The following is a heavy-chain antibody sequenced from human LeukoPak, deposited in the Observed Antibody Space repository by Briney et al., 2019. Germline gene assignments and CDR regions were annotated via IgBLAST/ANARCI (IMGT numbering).Heavy chain of an antibody. Sequence: GGSLRLSCAASGFTFSSYEMKWVRQAPGKGLEWVSAISGSGGDTYYADSVKGRFTISSDNSKNTLYLQMNSLRAEDTAVYYCAKDRGYTPMADDYWGQGTLVTVSS. J-gene: IGHJ4*02. CDR2: ISGSGGDT. V-gene: IGHV3-23*01. CDR1: GFTFSSYE. D-gene: IGHD5-18*01. CDR3: AKDRGYTPMADDY.